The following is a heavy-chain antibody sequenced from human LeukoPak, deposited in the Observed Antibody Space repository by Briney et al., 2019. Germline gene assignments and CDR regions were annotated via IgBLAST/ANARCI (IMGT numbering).Heavy chain of an antibody. D-gene: IGHD3-3*01. CDR1: GGSISSGNYY. CDR2: VYYSRGT. V-gene: IGHV4-39*01. CDR3: ARRGNYYDFWSGYAPVDY. J-gene: IGHJ4*02. Sequence: SETLSLTCTVSGGSISSGNYYWGWIRQPPGKRLEWIGSVYYSRGTYYNPSLKSRVTISVDTSENQFSLKLSSVTAADTAVYYCARRGNYYDFWSGYAPVDYWGQGTLVTASS.